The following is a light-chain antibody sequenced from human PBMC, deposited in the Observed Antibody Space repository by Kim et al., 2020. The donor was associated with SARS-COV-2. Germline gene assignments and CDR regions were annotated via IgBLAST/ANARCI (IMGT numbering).Light chain of an antibody. Sequence: ASVGDTVTITCRASQAIGNFLAWHQQKPGKVPKVVIYDASKLRTGAPSRFSGSTSGTDFTLTISSLQPEDVATYYCQKYNSVPWTFGQGTKLEI. V-gene: IGKV1-27*01. J-gene: IGKJ1*01. CDR1: QAIGNF. CDR2: DAS. CDR3: QKYNSVPWT.